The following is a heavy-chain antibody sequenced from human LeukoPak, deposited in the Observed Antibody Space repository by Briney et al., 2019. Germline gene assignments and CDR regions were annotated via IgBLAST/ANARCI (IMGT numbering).Heavy chain of an antibody. D-gene: IGHD3-10*01. CDR3: ARPRGDYGSGTSRWFDP. CDR2: IYYSGST. Sequence: SETLSLTCAVSGGSISSGGYSWSWIRQPPGKGLEWIGYIYYSGSTYYNPSLKSRVTISVDTSKNQFSLKLSSVTAADTAVYYCARPRGDYGSGTSRWFDPWGQGTLVTVSS. J-gene: IGHJ5*02. V-gene: IGHV4-30-2*03. CDR1: GGSISSGGYS.